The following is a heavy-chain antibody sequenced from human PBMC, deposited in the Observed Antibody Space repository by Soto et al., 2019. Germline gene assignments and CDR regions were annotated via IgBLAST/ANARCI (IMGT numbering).Heavy chain of an antibody. CDR2: IKSKKDGGTK. Sequence: GGSLRLSCAASGFTFSNAWMNWVRQAPGKGLEWVGRIKSKKDGGTKDNRAPVKGRLTISRDDSKNTLFLQMNSLKTEDTAVYYCTTDGDAFGMDTYNWFDPWGQGTLVTVSS. V-gene: IGHV3-15*07. CDR3: TTDGDAFGMDTYNWFDP. D-gene: IGHD3-10*01. J-gene: IGHJ5*02. CDR1: GFTFSNAW.